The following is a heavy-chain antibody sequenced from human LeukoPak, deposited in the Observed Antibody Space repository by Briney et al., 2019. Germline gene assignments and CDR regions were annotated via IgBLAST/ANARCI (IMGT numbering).Heavy chain of an antibody. CDR1: GFTFSSYE. CDR3: ARVRAFSGYAFYYYYYYMDV. D-gene: IGHD5-12*01. V-gene: IGHV3-48*03. CDR2: ISSSGSTI. Sequence: AGGSLRLSCAASGFTFSSYEMNWVRQAPGKGLEWVSYISSSGSTIYYADSVKGRFTISRDNAKKSLYLQMNSLRAEDTAVYYCARVRAFSGYAFYYYYYYMDVWGKGTTVTVSS. J-gene: IGHJ6*03.